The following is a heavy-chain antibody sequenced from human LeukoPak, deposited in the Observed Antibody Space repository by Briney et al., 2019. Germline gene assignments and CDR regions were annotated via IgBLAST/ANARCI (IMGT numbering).Heavy chain of an antibody. CDR3: ARDLQMASNWFDP. V-gene: IGHV1-46*01. J-gene: IGHJ5*02. D-gene: IGHD5-24*01. CDR1: GYXXTXYY. CDR2: INPSGGST. Sequence: ASVKVSCKASGYXXTXYYMHXVXXAXXXXXEXMGIINPSGGSTSYAQKFQGRVTMTRDTSTSTVYMELSSLGSEDTAVYYCARDLQMASNWFDPWGQGTLVTVSS.